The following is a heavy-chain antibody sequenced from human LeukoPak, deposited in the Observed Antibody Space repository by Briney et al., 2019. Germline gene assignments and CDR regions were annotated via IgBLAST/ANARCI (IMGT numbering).Heavy chain of an antibody. CDR2: ISGSGVST. CDR3: AKSNSYFDY. D-gene: IGHD1-1*01. J-gene: IGHJ4*02. CDR1: GFTFSSYA. V-gene: IGHV3-23*01. Sequence: GGSLRLSCAASGFTFSSYAMTWLRQAPGKGPEWVSSISGSGVSTYYADSVKGRVTISRDNSKNTVYLQMNSLRADDTAVYYCAKSNSYFDYWGQGTLVTVSS.